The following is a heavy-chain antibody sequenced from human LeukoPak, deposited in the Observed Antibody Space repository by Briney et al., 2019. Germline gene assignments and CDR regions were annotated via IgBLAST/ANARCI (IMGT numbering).Heavy chain of an antibody. D-gene: IGHD3-10*01. Sequence: ASVKVSCKASRYTFTSYGISWVRQAPGQGLEGMGWISAYNGNTNYTQKLQGRVTMTTDTSTSTAYMELRSLRSDDTAVYYCARDFGPHSSYYGMDVWGQGTTVTVSS. CDR2: ISAYNGNT. CDR1: RYTFTSYG. V-gene: IGHV1-18*01. CDR3: ARDFGPHSSYYGMDV. J-gene: IGHJ6*02.